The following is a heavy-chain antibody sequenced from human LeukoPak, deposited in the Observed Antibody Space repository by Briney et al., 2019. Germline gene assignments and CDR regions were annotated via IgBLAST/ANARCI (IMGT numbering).Heavy chain of an antibody. D-gene: IGHD2-8*01. CDR1: GYTFTGYY. V-gene: IGHV1-2*02. CDR3: AREYCTNGVCYYNWFDP. Sequence: ASVKVSCKASGYTFTGYYMHWVRQAPGQGLEWMGWINPNSGGANYARKFQGRVTMTRDTSISTAYMELSRLRSDDTAVYYCAREYCTNGVCYYNWFDPWGQGTLVTVSS. J-gene: IGHJ5*02. CDR2: INPNSGGA.